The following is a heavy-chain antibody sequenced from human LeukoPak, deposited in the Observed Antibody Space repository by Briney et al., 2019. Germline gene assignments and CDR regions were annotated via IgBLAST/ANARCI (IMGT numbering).Heavy chain of an antibody. Sequence: ASVKVSCKVSGYTLTESSMHWVRQAPGKGLEWMGGFDPEDGETIYAQKFQGRVTMTEDTSTDTAYMELSSLRSEDTAVYYCATXXXXXXXXXRDYGMDVWGQGTTVTVSS. V-gene: IGHV1-24*01. CDR1: GYTLTESS. J-gene: IGHJ6*02. CDR3: ATXXXXXXXXXRDYGMDV. CDR2: FDPEDGET.